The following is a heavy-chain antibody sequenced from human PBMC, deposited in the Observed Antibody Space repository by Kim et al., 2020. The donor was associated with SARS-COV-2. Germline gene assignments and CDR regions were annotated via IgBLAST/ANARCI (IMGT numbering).Heavy chain of an antibody. CDR3: ARGPATAMSDFDY. Sequence: SETLSLTCTVSGGSISFSYWSWIRQPPGKGLEWIGYIYYSGSTDYNPSFKSRVTISVDTSKNQFSLKLSSVTAADTAVYYCARGPATAMSDFDYWGPGTLVTVPS. CDR2: IYYSGST. V-gene: IGHV4-59*01. J-gene: IGHJ4*02. CDR1: GGSISFSY. D-gene: IGHD2-21*02.